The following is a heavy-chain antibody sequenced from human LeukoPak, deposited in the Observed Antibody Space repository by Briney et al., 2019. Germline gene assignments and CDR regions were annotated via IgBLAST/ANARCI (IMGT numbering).Heavy chain of an antibody. CDR2: TNHSGST. J-gene: IGHJ4*02. V-gene: IGHV4-34*01. D-gene: IGHD2-2*01. CDR3: ARLVGYYCSSTSCRDY. Sequence: SETLSLTCAVYGGSFSGYYWSWLRQPPGKGLEWLGETNHSGSTNYNPSLKSRVTISVDTSKNQFSLKLSSVTAADTAVYYCARLVGYYCSSTSCRDYWGQGTLVTVSS. CDR1: GGSFSGYY.